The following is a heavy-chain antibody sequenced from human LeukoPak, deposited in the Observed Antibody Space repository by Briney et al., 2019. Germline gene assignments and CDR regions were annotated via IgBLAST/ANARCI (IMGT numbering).Heavy chain of an antibody. CDR1: GYFISSGYY. CDR3: AKSNGYGLVDI. V-gene: IGHV4-38-2*02. J-gene: IGHJ3*02. CDR2: LFQSETT. D-gene: IGHD3-10*01. Sequence: NPSETLSLTCTVSGYFISSGYYWGWIRPPPGKGLEWIGILFQSETTYYNPSLKSRVTISLDTSKNQFSLKLNSVTAADTAVYYCAKSNGYGLVDIWGQGTMVTVSS.